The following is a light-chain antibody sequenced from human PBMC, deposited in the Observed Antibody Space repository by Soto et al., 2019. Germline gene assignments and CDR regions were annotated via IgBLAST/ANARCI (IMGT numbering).Light chain of an antibody. CDR2: ATS. V-gene: IGKV3D-15*01. CDR3: QQYNNWPVT. CDR1: QSIGNY. J-gene: IGKJ4*01. Sequence: EVVLTQSPATLSLSPGEGATLSCRASQSIGNYLAWYQQKPGQAPRLLIYATSNRATGIPARFSGSGSGTEFTLTINSLQSEDFAVYYCQQYNNWPVTFGGGTKVDIK.